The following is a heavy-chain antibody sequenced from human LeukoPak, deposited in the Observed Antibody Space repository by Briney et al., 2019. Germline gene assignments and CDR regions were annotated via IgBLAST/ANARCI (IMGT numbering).Heavy chain of an antibody. V-gene: IGHV3-7*01. J-gene: IGHJ4*02. CDR1: GFTFSSYW. D-gene: IGHD6-13*01. Sequence: PGGSLRLSCAASGFTFSSYWMSWVRQAPGKGLEWVANIKQDGSEKYYVDSVKGRFTISRDNAKNSLYLQMNSLRAEDTAVYYCAKEGRYSSSWYAIFDYWGQGTLVTVSS. CDR3: AKEGRYSSSWYAIFDY. CDR2: IKQDGSEK.